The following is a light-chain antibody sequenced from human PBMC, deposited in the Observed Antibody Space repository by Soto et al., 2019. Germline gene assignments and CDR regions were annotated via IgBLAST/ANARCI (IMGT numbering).Light chain of an antibody. CDR2: AAS. CDR3: QQLNSYPRALT. CDR1: QGISSY. J-gene: IGKJ4*01. Sequence: IQLTQSPSSLSASVGDRVTITCRASQGISSYLAWYQQKPGKAPKLLIYAASTLQSGVPSRFSGSGSGTDFTLTISSLQPEDFTTYYCQQLNSYPRALTFXGGTKVDIK. V-gene: IGKV1-9*01.